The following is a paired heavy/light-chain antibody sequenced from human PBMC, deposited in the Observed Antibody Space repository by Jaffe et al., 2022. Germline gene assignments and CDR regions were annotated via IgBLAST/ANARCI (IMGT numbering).Light chain of an antibody. CDR2: KAS. V-gene: IGKV1-39*01. CDR1: QNIANY. Sequence: TQLTQSPSSLYASVGDRVTITCRASQNIANYLNWFQQKPGNAPKLLIYKASTLESGVPSRFSGSGSGTGFTLTISSLQPEDFATYYCQQRYSTHLTFGGGTKVEI. J-gene: IGKJ4*01. CDR3: QQRYSTHLT.
Heavy chain of an antibody. CDR2: IYDGGNT. J-gene: IGHJ4*02. Sequence: QVQLQESGPGLVKPSETLSLTCSVSGGSISGLSWSWIRQPPGKGLEWIGYIYDGGNTDYNPSLKSRVTISRDTSKNQFSLRLTSVTAADTAMYYCARDRDSNYGLMDNWGQGTLVTVSS. D-gene: IGHD4-4*01. CDR1: GGSISGLS. CDR3: ARDRDSNYGLMDN. V-gene: IGHV4-59*01.